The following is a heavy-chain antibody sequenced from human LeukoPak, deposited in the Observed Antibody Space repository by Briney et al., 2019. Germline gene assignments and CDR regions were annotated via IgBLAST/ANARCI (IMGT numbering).Heavy chain of an antibody. CDR2: IKQDGSEK. CDR1: GFTFRGYW. V-gene: IGHV3-7*03. Sequence: QPGGSLRLSCAASGFTFRGYWMRWVRQAPGKGLEWVANIKQDGSEKNYVDSVKGRFTISRDNAKNSLYLQMNSLRAEDTAVYYCASGLELDYWGQGTLVTVSS. J-gene: IGHJ4*02. CDR3: ASGLELDY.